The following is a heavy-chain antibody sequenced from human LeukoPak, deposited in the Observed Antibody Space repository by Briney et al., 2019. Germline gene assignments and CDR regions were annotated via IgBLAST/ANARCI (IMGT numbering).Heavy chain of an antibody. CDR3: ARDRSGYYNFDY. J-gene: IGHJ4*01. CDR1: GGSISTSYY. V-gene: IGHV4-39*07. CDR2: IYYSGST. D-gene: IGHD3-22*01. Sequence: SETLSLTCTVSGGSISTSYYWGWIRQPPGKGLEWIGSIYYSGSTYYNPSLKSRVTISVDTSKNQFSLKLSSVTAADTAVYYCARDRSGYYNFDYWXXXTLVTVSS.